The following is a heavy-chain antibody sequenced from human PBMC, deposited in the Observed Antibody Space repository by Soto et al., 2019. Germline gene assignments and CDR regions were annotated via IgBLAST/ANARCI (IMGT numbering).Heavy chain of an antibody. J-gene: IGHJ4*02. Sequence: EGQLVESGGGLVQPGGSLRLYCAASGFTFSDYWMHWDRQAPWKGLVCVSRINSDGSSTSYADSVKGRFTISRDNAKNTLYLQMNSLTAEDTAVYYCARAEWELTDYWGQGTLVTVS. CDR2: INSDGSST. D-gene: IGHD1-26*01. V-gene: IGHV3-74*01. CDR3: ARAEWELTDY. CDR1: GFTFSDYW.